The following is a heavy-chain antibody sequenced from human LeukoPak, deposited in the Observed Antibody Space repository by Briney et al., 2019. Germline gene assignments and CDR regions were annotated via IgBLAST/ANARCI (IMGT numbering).Heavy chain of an antibody. CDR1: GYTFTSYD. J-gene: IGHJ4*02. Sequence: ASVKVSCKASGYTFTSYDINWVRQATGQGLEWMGWMNPNSGNTGYAQKFQGRVTITRNTSISTAYMELSSLRSEDTAVYYCARGGDYDDYLDYWGQGTLVTVSS. CDR3: ARGGDYDDYLDY. D-gene: IGHD4-17*01. CDR2: MNPNSGNT. V-gene: IGHV1-8*03.